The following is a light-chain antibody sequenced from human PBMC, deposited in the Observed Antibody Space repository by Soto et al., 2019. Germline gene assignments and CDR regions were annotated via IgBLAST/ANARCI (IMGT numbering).Light chain of an antibody. J-gene: IGKJ5*01. CDR2: DVS. CDR3: QQRNYWQVT. V-gene: IGKV3D-20*02. CDR1: QSVSNNH. Sequence: EIVLTQSPGTLSLSPGERATLSCRASQSVSNNHLAWYQQKPGQAPGLLIYDVSNRATGIPARFSGSGSGTDFTLTISSLEPEDFAIYYCQQRNYWQVTFRQGTRLEIK.